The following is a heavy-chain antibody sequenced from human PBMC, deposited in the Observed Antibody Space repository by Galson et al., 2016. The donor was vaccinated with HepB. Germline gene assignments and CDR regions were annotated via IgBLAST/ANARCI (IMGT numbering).Heavy chain of an antibody. D-gene: IGHD5/OR15-5a*01. V-gene: IGHV3-13*01. CDR2: IGRGGDT. CDR1: GFTFSTSD. Sequence: SLRLSCAASGFTFSTSDMHWVRQGTGKGLEWVSAIGRGGDTYYSGPVEGRFTIPRENAKNSLHLEMTSLRAGDTAVYYCAREIKDTISVGWYFDLWGRGTLVTVSS. CDR3: AREIKDTISVGWYFDL. J-gene: IGHJ2*01.